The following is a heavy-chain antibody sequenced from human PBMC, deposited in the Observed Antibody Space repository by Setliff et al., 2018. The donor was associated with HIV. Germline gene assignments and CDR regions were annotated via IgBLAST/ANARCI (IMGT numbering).Heavy chain of an antibody. CDR1: GGSISSYYY. Sequence: PSETLSLTCTVSGGSISSYYYWSWIGQPAGKGLEWIGRIYTSESTNYNPSLKSRVTMSLDTSRNQFSLTLSSVTAADTAVYYCASDYGDYVFAFDLWGQGTMVTVSS. V-gene: IGHV4-4*07. CDR3: ASDYGDYVFAFDL. CDR2: IYTSEST. D-gene: IGHD4-17*01. J-gene: IGHJ3*01.